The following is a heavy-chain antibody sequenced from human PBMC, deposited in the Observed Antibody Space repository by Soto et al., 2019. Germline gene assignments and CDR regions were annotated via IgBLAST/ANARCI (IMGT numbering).Heavy chain of an antibody. D-gene: IGHD6-19*01. CDR2: TYITGDT. J-gene: IGHJ4*02. CDR1: GDSISSYY. V-gene: IGHV4-4*07. CDR3: AREYTETVDGPTPFYFDY. Sequence: QVQLQESGPGLVKPSETLSLTCSVSGDSISSYYWSWIRQSAGKGLEWIGRTYITGDTNYNPSLKSRVTMSLDTSKNQLSLKRSSVTAADTAVYYCAREYTETVDGPTPFYFDYRGQGTPVTVSS.